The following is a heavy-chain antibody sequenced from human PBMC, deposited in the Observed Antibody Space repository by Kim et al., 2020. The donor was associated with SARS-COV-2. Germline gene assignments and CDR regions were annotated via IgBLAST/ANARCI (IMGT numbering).Heavy chain of an antibody. CDR3: AKDFSYDSSGYYYY. D-gene: IGHD3-22*01. V-gene: IGHV3-9*01. CDR1: GFTFGDYA. J-gene: IGHJ4*02. Sequence: GGSLRLSCAASGFTFGDYAMHWVRQAPGKGLEWVSGISWNSGSIGYADSVKGRFTISRDNAKNSLYLQMNSLRAEDTALYYCAKDFSYDSSGYYYYWGQGTLVTVSS. CDR2: ISWNSGSI.